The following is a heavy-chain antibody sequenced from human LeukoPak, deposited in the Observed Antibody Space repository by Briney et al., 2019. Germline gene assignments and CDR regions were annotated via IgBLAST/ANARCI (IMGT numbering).Heavy chain of an antibody. CDR2: ISYIGST. CDR1: GGSFSSHY. V-gene: IGHV4-59*11. D-gene: IGHD4-17*01. CDR3: ARDPTTVTKGLDI. J-gene: IGHJ3*02. Sequence: PSETLSLTCTVSGGSFSSHYWSWIRQPPGKGLEWIGYISYIGSTNYNPSPKSRVTISVDTSKNQFSLKLSSVTAADTAVYYCARDPTTVTKGLDIWGQGTMVTVSS.